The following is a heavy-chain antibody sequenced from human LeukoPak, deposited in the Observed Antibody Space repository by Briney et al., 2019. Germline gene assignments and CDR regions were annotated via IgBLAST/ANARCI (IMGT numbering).Heavy chain of an antibody. CDR2: IRSKANSYAT. J-gene: IGHJ4*02. D-gene: IGHD5-18*01. CDR3: TRPALDTAMVSIDY. CDR1: GFTFSGSA. V-gene: IGHV3-73*01. Sequence: GGSLRLSCAASGFTFSGSAMHWVRQASGKGLEWVGRIRSKANSYATAYAASVKGRFPISSDDSKTTAYLQMNSLKPEDTAVYYCTRPALDTAMVSIDYWGQGTLVTVSS.